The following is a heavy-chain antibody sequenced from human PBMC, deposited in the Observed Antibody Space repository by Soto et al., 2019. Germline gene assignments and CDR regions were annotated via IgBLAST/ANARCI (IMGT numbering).Heavy chain of an antibody. CDR3: ASVLWFGDENWFDP. CDR1: GGSISSGGYS. J-gene: IGHJ5*02. V-gene: IGHV4-30-2*01. Sequence: SETLSLTCAVSGGSISSGGYSWSWIRQPPGKGLEWIGYIYHSGSTYYNPSLKSRVTISVDRSKNQFSLKLSSVTAADTAVYYCASVLWFGDENWFDPWGQGTLVTVSS. CDR2: IYHSGST. D-gene: IGHD3-10*01.